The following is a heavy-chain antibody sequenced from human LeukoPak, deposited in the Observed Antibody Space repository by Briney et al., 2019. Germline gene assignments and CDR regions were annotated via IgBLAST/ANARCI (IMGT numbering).Heavy chain of an antibody. D-gene: IGHD6-13*01. J-gene: IGHJ6*03. CDR1: GYSINNGYY. CDR3: ARESRRIAAAGPSYYMDV. CDR2: IYHSGST. Sequence: PSETLSLTCTVSGYSINNGYYWGWIRQPPGKGLEWIGSIYHSGSTYYKPSLQSRVTISVDTSKNQFSLMLNSVTAADTAVYYCARESRRIAAAGPSYYMDVWGRGTTVTVSS. V-gene: IGHV4-38-2*02.